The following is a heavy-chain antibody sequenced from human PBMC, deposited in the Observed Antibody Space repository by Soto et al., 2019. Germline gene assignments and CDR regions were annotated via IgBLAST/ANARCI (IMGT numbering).Heavy chain of an antibody. D-gene: IGHD5-12*01. CDR1: GGSVSSTSYY. V-gene: IGHV4-39*01. J-gene: IGHJ5*02. CDR3: ARLFMSGYNKWLSTLNWFDV. CDR2: IYYSGST. Sequence: SETLSLTCTVSGGSVSSTSYYWGWIRQPPGKGLEWIGSIYYSGSTYYNPSLKSRVTISVDTSKNQFSLKLSSVTAADTAVYYCARLFMSGYNKWLSTLNWFDVWGQGTLVTVSS.